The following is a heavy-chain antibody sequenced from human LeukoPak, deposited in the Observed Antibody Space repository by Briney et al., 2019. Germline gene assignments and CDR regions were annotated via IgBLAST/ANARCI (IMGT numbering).Heavy chain of an antibody. Sequence: SETLSLTCTVSGGSISSSRYYWGWIRQPPGKGLEWIGSIYYSGSTYYNPSLKRRVTISVDTSKNQFSLKLSSVTAADTAVYYCARHPLAAAGFDYWGQGTLVTVSS. V-gene: IGHV4-39*01. CDR2: IYYSGST. CDR3: ARHPLAAAGFDY. CDR1: GGSISSSRYY. J-gene: IGHJ4*02. D-gene: IGHD6-13*01.